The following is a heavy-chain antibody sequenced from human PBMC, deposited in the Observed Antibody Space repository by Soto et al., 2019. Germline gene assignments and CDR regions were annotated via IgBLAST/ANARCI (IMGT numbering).Heavy chain of an antibody. V-gene: IGHV3-30-3*01. CDR2: ISYDGSKK. J-gene: IGHJ4*02. Sequence: QVQLVESGGGVVQPGRSLRLSCAASGFTFSSYAMHWVRQAPGKGLEWVAVISYDGSKKYYADSVKGRFTISRDNSKNTLYLQMNSLRAEDTAVYYCARDGANYYDSSGYYSYFDYWGQGTLVTVSS. CDR3: ARDGANYYDSSGYYSYFDY. CDR1: GFTFSSYA. D-gene: IGHD3-22*01.